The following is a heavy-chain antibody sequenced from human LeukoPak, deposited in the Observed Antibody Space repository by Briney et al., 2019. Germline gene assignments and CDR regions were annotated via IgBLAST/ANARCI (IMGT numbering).Heavy chain of an antibody. CDR2: INRSGST. Sequence: SETLSLTCAVQGGSFRDYYWSWIRQSPGKGLEWLGEINRSGSTYYNPSLKSRVTISVDTSKNQFSLKLSSVTAADTAVYYCARAGTTGIWFDPWGQGTLVTVSS. CDR1: GGSFRDYY. V-gene: IGHV4-34*01. CDR3: ARAGTTGIWFDP. D-gene: IGHD1-1*01. J-gene: IGHJ5*02.